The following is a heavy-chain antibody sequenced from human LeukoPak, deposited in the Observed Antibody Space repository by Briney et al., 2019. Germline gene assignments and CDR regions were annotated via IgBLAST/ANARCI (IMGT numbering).Heavy chain of an antibody. D-gene: IGHD3-9*01. V-gene: IGHV1-2*04. Sequence: ASVKVSCKASGYTFTGYYMHWVRQAPGQGLEWMGWINPISGGTNYAQKFQGWVTMTRDTSISTAYMELSRLRSDDTAVYYCAREFYDILTGEYYYYGMDVWGQGTTVTVSS. CDR1: GYTFTGYY. J-gene: IGHJ6*02. CDR3: AREFYDILTGEYYYYGMDV. CDR2: INPISGGT.